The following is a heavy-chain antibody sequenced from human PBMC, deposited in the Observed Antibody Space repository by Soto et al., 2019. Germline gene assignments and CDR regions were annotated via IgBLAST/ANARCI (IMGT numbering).Heavy chain of an antibody. CDR2: INHSGST. V-gene: IGHV4-34*01. CDR1: GGSFSGYY. Sequence: SETLSLTCAVYGGSFSGYYWSWIRQPPGKGLEWIGEINHSGSTNYNPSLKSRVTISVDTSKNQFSLKLSSVTAADTAVYYCARGPYXWNAGFRTYYYYYGMDVWGQGTTVTVSS. D-gene: IGHD1-20*01. CDR3: ARGPYXWNAGFRTYYYYYGMDV. J-gene: IGHJ6*02.